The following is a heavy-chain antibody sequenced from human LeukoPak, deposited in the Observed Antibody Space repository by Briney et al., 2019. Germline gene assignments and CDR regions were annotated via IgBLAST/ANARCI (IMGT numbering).Heavy chain of an antibody. CDR2: INPSGGST. J-gene: IGHJ4*02. V-gene: IGHV1-46*01. CDR3: ARGAMVRTPTPYYFDY. Sequence: ASVKVSCKASGYTFTSYYMHWVRQAPGQGLEWMGIINPSGGSTSYAQKLQGRVTMTTDTSTSTAYMELRSLRSDDTAVYYCARGAMVRTPTPYYFDYWGQGTLVTVSS. D-gene: IGHD3-10*01. CDR1: GYTFTSYY.